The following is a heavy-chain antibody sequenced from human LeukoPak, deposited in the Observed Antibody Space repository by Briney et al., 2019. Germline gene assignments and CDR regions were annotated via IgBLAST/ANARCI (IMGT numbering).Heavy chain of an antibody. CDR3: AKDPSEYYGMDV. V-gene: IGHV3-23*01. J-gene: IGHJ6*02. Sequence: PGASLRLSCAASGFTFSSYAMSWVRQAPGKGLEWVSAISGSGGSTYYADSVEGRFTISRDNSKNTLYLQMNSLRAEDTAVYYCAKDPSEYYGMDVWGQGTTVTVSS. CDR1: GFTFSSYA. CDR2: ISGSGGST.